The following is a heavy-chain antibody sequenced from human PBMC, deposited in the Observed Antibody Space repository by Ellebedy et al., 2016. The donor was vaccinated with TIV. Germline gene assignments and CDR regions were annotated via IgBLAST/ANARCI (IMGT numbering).Heavy chain of an antibody. D-gene: IGHD5-18*01. CDR3: ARQGTVDTAMVNP. J-gene: IGHJ5*02. CDR1: GYSFTSYW. CDR2: IYPGDSDT. Sequence: GESLKISCKGSGYSFTSYWIGWVRQMPGKGLEWIGIIYPGDSDTRYSPSFQGQVTISADKSISTAYLQWSSLKASDTAMYYCARQGTVDTAMVNPWGQGTLVTVSS. V-gene: IGHV5-51*01.